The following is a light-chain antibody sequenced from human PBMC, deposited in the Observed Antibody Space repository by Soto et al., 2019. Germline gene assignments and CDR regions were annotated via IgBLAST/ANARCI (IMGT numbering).Light chain of an antibody. CDR2: SVS. J-gene: IGLJ1*01. CDR1: SSDIGTYDH. V-gene: IGLV2-14*01. CDR3: ISYTVSRSYV. Sequence: QSVLTQPASVSGSPGQSITISCSGTSSDIGTYDHVAWFQKFPGKTPKLVIYSVSDRPSGVSYRFPGSKPGNTASLTISGLQADDEADYYCISYTVSRSYVFGTGTKVTVL.